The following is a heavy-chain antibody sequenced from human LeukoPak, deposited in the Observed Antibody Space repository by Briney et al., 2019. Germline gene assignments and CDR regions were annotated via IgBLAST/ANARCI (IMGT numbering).Heavy chain of an antibody. CDR2: INPNSGGT. J-gene: IGHJ4*02. Sequence: ASVKVSCKASGGTFSSYATSWARQAPGQGLEWMGWINPNSGGTNYAQKFQGRVTMTRDTSISTAYMELSRLRSDDTAVYYCARDSDGYNPYYFDYWGQGTLVTVSS. V-gene: IGHV1-2*02. D-gene: IGHD5-24*01. CDR1: GGTFSSYA. CDR3: ARDSDGYNPYYFDY.